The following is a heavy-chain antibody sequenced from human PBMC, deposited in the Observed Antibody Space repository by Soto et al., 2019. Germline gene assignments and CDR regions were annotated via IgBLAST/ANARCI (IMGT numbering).Heavy chain of an antibody. V-gene: IGHV3-30*18. CDR1: GFTFSSYG. D-gene: IGHD3-22*01. J-gene: IGHJ4*02. Sequence: LRLSCAASGFTFSSYGMHWVRQAPGKGLEWVAVISYDGSNKYYADSVKGRFTISRDNSKNTLYLQMNSLRAEDTAVYYCAKDSGFGFDYWGQGTLVTVSS. CDR2: ISYDGSNK. CDR3: AKDSGFGFDY.